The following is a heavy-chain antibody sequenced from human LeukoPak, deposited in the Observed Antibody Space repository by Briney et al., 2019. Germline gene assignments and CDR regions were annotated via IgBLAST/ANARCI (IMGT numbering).Heavy chain of an antibody. CDR3: TRDPPEFSAGRYAGY. CDR2: IRSKAHGGTT. J-gene: IGHJ4*02. D-gene: IGHD6-19*01. V-gene: IGHV3-49*04. CDR1: GFNFGDYA. Sequence: PGRSLRLSCIGSGFNFGDYAISWVRQTTGKGLEWVSLIRSKAHGGTTEYAASVKGRFNMSRDDSKSIAYLQMNSLKTEDTALYYCTRDPPEFSAGRYAGYWGQGTLVTVSS.